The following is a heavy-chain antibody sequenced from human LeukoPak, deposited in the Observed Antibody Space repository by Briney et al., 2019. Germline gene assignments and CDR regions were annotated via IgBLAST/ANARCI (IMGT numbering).Heavy chain of an antibody. Sequence: PGGSLRLSCAASGFTFSTYAMHWVRQAPGKGLEWVAVIWSVSTNKYYADSVKGRFTISRDNSKNTLYLQMSSLRAEDTAMYYCARDRLTTVTTFHFDYWGQGTLVTVSS. D-gene: IGHD4-17*01. J-gene: IGHJ4*02. CDR1: GFTFSTYA. CDR3: ARDRLTTVTTFHFDY. CDR2: IWSVSTNK. V-gene: IGHV3-33*01.